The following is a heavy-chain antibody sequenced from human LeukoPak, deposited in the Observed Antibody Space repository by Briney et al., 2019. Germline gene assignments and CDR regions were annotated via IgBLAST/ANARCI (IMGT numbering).Heavy chain of an antibody. CDR3: ARSVAAGVFDF. J-gene: IGHJ4*02. Sequence: SGTLSLTCTVSGGSISSSYWSWIRQPAGKGLEWIGRIYISGSTNYNPSLKSRVTMSLDTSKNQFSLNLSSVTAADTAVYYCARSVAAGVFDFWGQGTLVTVSS. CDR2: IYISGST. V-gene: IGHV4-4*07. CDR1: GGSISSSY. D-gene: IGHD6-13*01.